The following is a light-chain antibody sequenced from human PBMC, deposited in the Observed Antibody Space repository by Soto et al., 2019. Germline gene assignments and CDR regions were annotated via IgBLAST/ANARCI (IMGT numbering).Light chain of an antibody. J-gene: IGKJ5*01. CDR2: KAS. V-gene: IGKV1-5*03. CDR1: QTISSW. CDR3: QHYNSYFT. Sequence: EIQMTQSPSTLSGSVGDRVTITCRASQTISSWLAWYQQKPGKAPKLLIYKASTLKSGVPSRFSGSGSGTEFTLTISSLQPDDFATYYCQHYNSYFTFGQGTLLEI.